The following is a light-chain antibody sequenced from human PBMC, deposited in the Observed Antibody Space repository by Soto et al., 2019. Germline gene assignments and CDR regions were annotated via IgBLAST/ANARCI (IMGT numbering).Light chain of an antibody. Sequence: EIVLTQYPVTLSLSPGERATLSCRASQSVSGYLAWYQQKPGQAPRLLIYDVSNRATGIPARFSGSGSGTYFTLTISTLEPEDIAIYDFQQRNYWQVTFDQGTRLEIK. CDR1: QSVSGY. V-gene: IGKV3-11*01. CDR3: QQRNYWQVT. J-gene: IGKJ5*01. CDR2: DVS.